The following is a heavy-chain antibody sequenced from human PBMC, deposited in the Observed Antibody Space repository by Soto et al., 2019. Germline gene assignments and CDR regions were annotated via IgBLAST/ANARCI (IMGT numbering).Heavy chain of an antibody. V-gene: IGHV4-4*02. CDR1: GDSIRNSRW. J-gene: IGHJ3*01. Sequence: QVQLQESGPGLVKPSGILSLTCAVSGDSIRNSRWWTWVRQPPGKGLEWIGDIFHSGDTNYNPSLKSRVFISVDKSQNQFSLKVSSVTAADTAVYYCAYSTGWYRHDVWGQGTLVTVSS. CDR2: IFHSGDT. D-gene: IGHD6-19*01. CDR3: AYSTGWYRHDV.